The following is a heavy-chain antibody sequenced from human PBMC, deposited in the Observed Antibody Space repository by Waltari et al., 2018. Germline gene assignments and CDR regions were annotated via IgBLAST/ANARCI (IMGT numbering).Heavy chain of an antibody. CDR3: AKDQGGSSWYGY. J-gene: IGHJ4*02. Sequence: EVQLLESGGGLVQPGGSLRLSCAASGFTFSSYAMSWVRQAPGKGLGWVSAISGSGCSTYYADSVKGRFTISRDNSKNTLYLQMNSLRAEDTAVYYCAKDQGGSSWYGYWGQGTLVTVSS. CDR1: GFTFSSYA. CDR2: ISGSGCST. V-gene: IGHV3-23*01. D-gene: IGHD6-13*01.